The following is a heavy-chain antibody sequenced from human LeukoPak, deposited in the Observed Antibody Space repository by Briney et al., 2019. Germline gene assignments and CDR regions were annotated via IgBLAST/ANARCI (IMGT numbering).Heavy chain of an antibody. CDR1: GFTVSSNY. CDR2: IYSGGST. J-gene: IGHJ5*02. Sequence: GGSLRLSCAASGFTVSSNYMSWVRQAPGKGLEWVSAIYSGGSTYYADSVKGRFTISRDNSKNTLYLQMNSLRAEDTAVYYCARGFDYGDYGLDPWGQGTLVTVSS. CDR3: ARGFDYGDYGLDP. D-gene: IGHD4-17*01. V-gene: IGHV3-53*01.